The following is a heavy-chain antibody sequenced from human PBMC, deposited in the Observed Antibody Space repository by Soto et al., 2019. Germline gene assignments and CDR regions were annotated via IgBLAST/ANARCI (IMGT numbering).Heavy chain of an antibody. CDR1: GVTFSSYG. CDR3: ARDGGVVITYYFDY. Sequence: XGSLRLSFAAAGVTFSSYGMHWVRQAPGKGLEWVAVILYDGSNKYYADSVKGRFTISRDNSKNTLYLQMNSLRAEDTAVYYCARDGGVVITYYFDYSGQGTLVTVSS. D-gene: IGHD3-3*01. CDR2: ILYDGSNK. J-gene: IGHJ4*02. V-gene: IGHV3-33*01.